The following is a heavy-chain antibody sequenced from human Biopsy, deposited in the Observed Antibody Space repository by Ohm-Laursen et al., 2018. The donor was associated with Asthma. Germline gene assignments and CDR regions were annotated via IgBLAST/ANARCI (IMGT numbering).Heavy chain of an antibody. Sequence: ASVKVSCKASGYTFINYAIHWVHQAPGQRLEWMGWINAGNGNTKYSQKFQGRVTITRDTSASTAYMDLSSLRSEDTAVYYCARTYYDFLTGQVNDVFAIWGQGTMVTVSS. D-gene: IGHD3-9*01. CDR3: ARTYYDFLTGQVNDVFAI. CDR2: INAGNGNT. V-gene: IGHV1-3*01. J-gene: IGHJ3*02. CDR1: GYTFINYA.